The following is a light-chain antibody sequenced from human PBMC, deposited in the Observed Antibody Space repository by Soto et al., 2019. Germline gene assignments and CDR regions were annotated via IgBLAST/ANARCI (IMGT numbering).Light chain of an antibody. Sequence: DIQMTQAPSSLSASVGDRVTITCQASQDIRNHLNWYQHRPEKAPKLLIYDVSNLETGVPSRFIGSRSGTDFTFTISSLQPEDVATYYCQHFDSLPRFTFGQGTKLQLK. CDR2: DVS. V-gene: IGKV1-33*01. CDR1: QDIRNH. CDR3: QHFDSLPRFT. J-gene: IGKJ2*01.